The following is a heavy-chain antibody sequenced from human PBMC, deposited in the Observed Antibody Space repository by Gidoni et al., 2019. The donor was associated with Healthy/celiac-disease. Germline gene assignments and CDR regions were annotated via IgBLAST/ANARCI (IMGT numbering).Heavy chain of an antibody. CDR3: AAEAHSSSWYPPNYYYYGMDV. Sequence: QLQLQESGPGLVKPSETLSLTCTVSGGSISSSSYYWGWIRQPPGKGLEWIGSIYYSGSTYYNPSLKSRVTISVDTSKNQFSLKLSSVTAADTAVYYCAAEAHSSSWYPPNYYYYGMDVWGQGTTVTVSS. CDR2: IYYSGST. CDR1: GGSISSSSYY. D-gene: IGHD6-13*01. J-gene: IGHJ6*02. V-gene: IGHV4-39*07.